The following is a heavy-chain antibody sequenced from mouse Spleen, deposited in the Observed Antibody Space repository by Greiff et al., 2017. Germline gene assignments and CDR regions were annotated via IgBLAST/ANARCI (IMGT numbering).Heavy chain of an antibody. Sequence: EVQLQQSGTVLARPGASVKMSCKTSGYTFTSYWMHWVKQRPGQGLEWIGAIYPGNSDTSYNQKFKGKAKLTAVTSASTSYMELSSLTNEDSAVYYCTKTARAFYFDYWGQGTTLTVSS. CDR2: IYPGNSDT. J-gene: IGHJ2*01. CDR1: GYTFTSYW. D-gene: IGHD3-1*01. CDR3: TKTARAFYFDY. V-gene: IGHV1-5*01.